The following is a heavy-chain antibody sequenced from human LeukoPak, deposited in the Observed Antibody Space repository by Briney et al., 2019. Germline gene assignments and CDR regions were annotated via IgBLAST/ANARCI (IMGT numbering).Heavy chain of an antibody. V-gene: IGHV3-13*01. CDR3: AREIRDSETLGTFDI. J-gene: IGHJ3*02. CDR2: IGTADDT. CDR1: GFTFNKFT. D-gene: IGHD5-24*01. Sequence: GGSVRLSCVASGFTFNKFTMHWVRQATGKSLEWVSGIGTADDTYYAGSVKGRLTISREDAKNSLFLQMQSLRAGDTAVYYCAREIRDSETLGTFDIWGQGTMVTVSS.